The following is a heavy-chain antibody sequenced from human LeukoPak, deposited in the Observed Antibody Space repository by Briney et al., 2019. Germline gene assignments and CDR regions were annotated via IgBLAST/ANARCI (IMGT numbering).Heavy chain of an antibody. Sequence: GGSLRLSCAASRFTFTSYAMSWVRQAPGKGLEWVSPISGSGGSTYHADSAKGRFTISRDNSKTTLYLQMNSLRAEDTAVYYCAKMGVVAARPGTFDYWGQGTLVTVSS. J-gene: IGHJ4*02. CDR1: RFTFTSYA. V-gene: IGHV3-23*01. D-gene: IGHD6-6*01. CDR3: AKMGVVAARPGTFDY. CDR2: ISGSGGST.